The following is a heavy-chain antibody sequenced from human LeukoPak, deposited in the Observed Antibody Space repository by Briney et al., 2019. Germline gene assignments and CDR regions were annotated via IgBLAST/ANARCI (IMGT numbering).Heavy chain of an antibody. V-gene: IGHV4-59*01. Sequence: PSETLSLTCTVSGGSISTYCWNWIRQPPGKGLEWIGYIYHSGSTNYNPSLQSRVTISVDTSKNQFSLKLSSVTAADTAVYYCARSRSGYSYDHAAFDIWGQGTMVTVSS. CDR2: IYHSGST. CDR1: GGSISTYC. D-gene: IGHD5-18*01. J-gene: IGHJ3*02. CDR3: ARSRSGYSYDHAAFDI.